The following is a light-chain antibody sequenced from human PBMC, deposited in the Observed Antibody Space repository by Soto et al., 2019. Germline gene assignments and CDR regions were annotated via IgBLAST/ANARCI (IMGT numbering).Light chain of an antibody. Sequence: EIVMTQSPATLSVSPGERATLSCRASQSVSSNLAWSQKKPGQAPRLLIYGASTKATGIPARFSGSGSGTEFTLTISSLQSEDVAVYYCQQYNNWPPITFGQGTRLEIK. CDR2: GAS. CDR3: QQYNNWPPIT. CDR1: QSVSSN. J-gene: IGKJ5*01. V-gene: IGKV3-15*01.